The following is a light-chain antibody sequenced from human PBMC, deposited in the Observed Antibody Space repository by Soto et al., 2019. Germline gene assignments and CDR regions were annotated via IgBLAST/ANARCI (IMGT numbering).Light chain of an antibody. J-gene: IGKJ4*01. V-gene: IGKV1-39*01. Sequence: DTQMTQSPSSLSASVGDRVTITCRASQNIARYVNWYQQKPGKAPKRLLFSASSLQTGVPSRFRGSGSVTDFTLAISCLQPEDFATSYCQQSYSTPPTFGGGTKVEIK. CDR3: QQSYSTPPT. CDR1: QNIARY. CDR2: SAS.